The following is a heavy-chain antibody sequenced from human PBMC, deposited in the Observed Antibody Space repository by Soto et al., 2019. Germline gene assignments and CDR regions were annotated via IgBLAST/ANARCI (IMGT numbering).Heavy chain of an antibody. D-gene: IGHD3-10*01. V-gene: IGHV1-69*12. Sequence: VQLVQSGAEVKKPGSSVKVSCKGSGGTLNTYTISWVRQAPGQGLEWMGGIIPMFGTANDAQRFQGRVTITADESTSTAYMELNNPRSEDTAVYFCASAVRGGLLMPAALGYYSGMDVWGQGTTVTVSS. CDR1: GGTLNTYT. J-gene: IGHJ6*02. CDR3: ASAVRGGLLMPAALGYYSGMDV. CDR2: IIPMFGTA.